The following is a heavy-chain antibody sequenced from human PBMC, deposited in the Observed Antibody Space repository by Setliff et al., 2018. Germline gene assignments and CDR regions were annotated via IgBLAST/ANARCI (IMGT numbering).Heavy chain of an antibody. Sequence: GGSLRLSCAASGFTFSSYGMHWVRQAPGKGLEWVAVIWYDGSNKYYADSVKGRFTISRDNSKNTLYLQMNSLRAEDTAVYYCARDHGTVPGVDYMDVWGKGTTVTVSS. CDR2: IWYDGSNK. V-gene: IGHV3-33*01. J-gene: IGHJ6*03. CDR1: GFTFSSYG. CDR3: ARDHGTVPGVDYMDV. D-gene: IGHD1-1*01.